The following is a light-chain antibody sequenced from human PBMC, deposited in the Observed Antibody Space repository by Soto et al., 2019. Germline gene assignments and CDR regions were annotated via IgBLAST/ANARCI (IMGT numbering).Light chain of an antibody. V-gene: IGLV2-14*01. CDR3: RSYTSSSTDV. CDR1: SSDVGGYNY. J-gene: IGLJ1*01. CDR2: DVS. Sequence: QSVLTQPASVSGSPGQSITISCTGTSSDVGGYNYVSWYQQHPGKAPKLMIYDVSNRPSGVSNRFSGSKSGNTASLTISGLQAEDEADYYCRSYTSSSTDVFGTGNKVTVL.